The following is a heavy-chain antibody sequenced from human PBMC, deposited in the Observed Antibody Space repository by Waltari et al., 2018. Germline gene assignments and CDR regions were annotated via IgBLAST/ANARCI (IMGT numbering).Heavy chain of an antibody. D-gene: IGHD6-6*01. CDR1: GYSFTDSW. Sequence: EVQLVQSGAEVKKPGESLKIYCKGSGYSFTDSWNGWVRPMPGKGLEWMGIIYPGDSDTRYSPSFQGQVTISADKSISTAYLQWSSLKASDTAMYYCASASLGDSSSLDYWGQGTLVTVSS. V-gene: IGHV5-51*01. CDR2: IYPGDSDT. J-gene: IGHJ4*02. CDR3: ASASLGDSSSLDY.